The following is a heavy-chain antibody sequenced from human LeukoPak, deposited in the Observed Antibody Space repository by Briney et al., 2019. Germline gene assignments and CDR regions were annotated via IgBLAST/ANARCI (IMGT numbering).Heavy chain of an antibody. J-gene: IGHJ4*02. CDR2: IGRSDGST. D-gene: IGHD3-16*02. Sequence: PGGSLRLSCAASGFTFTSYGMNWVRQAPGKGLEWVSVIGRSDGSTYYADSVKGRFTISRDNSKNTLYLQMNSLRAEDTAVYYCAKDLLSIGGSMLWFACWGQGTLVTVSS. CDR3: AKDLLSIGGSMLWFAC. CDR1: GFTFTSYG. V-gene: IGHV3-23*01.